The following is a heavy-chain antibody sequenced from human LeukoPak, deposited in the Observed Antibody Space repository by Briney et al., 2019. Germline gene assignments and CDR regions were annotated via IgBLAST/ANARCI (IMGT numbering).Heavy chain of an antibody. CDR2: ISYDGSNK. CDR1: GFTFSSYA. V-gene: IGHV3-30-3*01. D-gene: IGHD1-26*01. Sequence: GGSLRLSCAASGFTFSSYAMHWVRQAPGXGLEWVAVISYDGSNKYYADSVKGRFTISRDNSKNTLYLQMNSLRAEDTAVYYCAREGYSGSHFDYWGQGTLVTVSS. J-gene: IGHJ4*02. CDR3: AREGYSGSHFDY.